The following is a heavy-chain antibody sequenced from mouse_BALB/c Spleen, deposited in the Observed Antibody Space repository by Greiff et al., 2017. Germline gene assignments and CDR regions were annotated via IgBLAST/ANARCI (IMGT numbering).Heavy chain of an antibody. V-gene: IGHV5-17*02. J-gene: IGHJ4*01. CDR3: ARSAGSSYAMDY. CDR1: GFTFSSFG. CDR2: ISSGSSTI. Sequence: EVQVVESGGGLVQPGGSRKLSCAASGFTFSSFGMHWVRQAPEKGLEWVAYISSGSSTIYYADTVKGRFTISRDNPKNTLFLQMTSLRSEDTAMYYCARSAGSSYAMDYWGQGTSVTVSS. D-gene: IGHD1-1*01.